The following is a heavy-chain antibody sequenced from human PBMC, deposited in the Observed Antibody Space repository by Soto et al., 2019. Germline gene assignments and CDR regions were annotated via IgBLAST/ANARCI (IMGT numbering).Heavy chain of an antibody. V-gene: IGHV1-69*15. J-gene: IGHJ5*02. CDR2: IIPIFGTT. CDR1: GGNFSNDA. D-gene: IGHD2-15*01. Sequence: QVQLVQSGAELKKPGSSVKVSCKASGGNFSNDAITWVRQAPGQGLEWLGRIIPIFGTTDYAQKFQGRVTITADESTTTAYMELSSLRSDDTAVYYCAKDGGREGYFGNWFDPWGQGTLVTVSS. CDR3: AKDGGREGYFGNWFDP.